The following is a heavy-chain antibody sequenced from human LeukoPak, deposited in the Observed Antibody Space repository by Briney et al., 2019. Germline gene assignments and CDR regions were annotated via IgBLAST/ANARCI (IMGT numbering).Heavy chain of an antibody. CDR3: ANGYNYGLDY. Sequence: GGSLRLSCAVSGFTVITNYMSWVRQAPGKGLEWVSVLYSGGMTYYADSVKGRFTISRDNAKNSLYLQMNSLRAEDTAVYYCANGYNYGLDYWGQGTLVTVSS. J-gene: IGHJ4*02. CDR2: LYSGGMT. CDR1: GFTVITNY. D-gene: IGHD5-18*01. V-gene: IGHV3-53*01.